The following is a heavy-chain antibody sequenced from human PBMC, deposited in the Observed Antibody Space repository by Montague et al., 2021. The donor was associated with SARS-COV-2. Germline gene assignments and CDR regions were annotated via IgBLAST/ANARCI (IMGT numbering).Heavy chain of an antibody. Sequence: VSPGASLSSDSLSWHWIRQSPSRGLEWLASTYYRSKWXNDSAPSVSGRATVKPDTSRNQFSLHLDSVTPEDTALYSCARKMDSSFDVWGKGTMVIV. CDR2: TYYRSKWXN. CDR3: ARKMDSSFDV. CDR1: GASLSSDSLS. J-gene: IGHJ3*01. V-gene: IGHV6-1*01. D-gene: IGHD2-2*03.